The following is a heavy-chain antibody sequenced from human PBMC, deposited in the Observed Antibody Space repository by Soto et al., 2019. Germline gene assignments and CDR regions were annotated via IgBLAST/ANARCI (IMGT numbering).Heavy chain of an antibody. D-gene: IGHD3-10*01. CDR2: VHHSWGS. CDR1: GGSISSYY. V-gene: IGHV4-59*08. Sequence: QVQLQESGPGLVKPSETLSLSCTVSGGSISSYYWSWFRQSPGKRMEWIGYVHHSWGSSYNPSLQSRVAISLDTSKSQFTLKVTSVTATDTAVYYCARQGFGPLHGLVDVWGQGTTVNVS. CDR3: ARQGFGPLHGLVDV. J-gene: IGHJ6*02.